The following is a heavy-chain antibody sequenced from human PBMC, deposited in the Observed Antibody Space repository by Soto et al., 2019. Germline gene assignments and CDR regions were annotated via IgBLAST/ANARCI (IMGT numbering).Heavy chain of an antibody. CDR2: ISYDGSNQ. CDR3: AKEEMPTIDY. Sequence: QVQLVESGGGVVQPGRSLRLSCAASGFTFSHYGMQWVRQAPGKGLEWVAVISYDGSNQYYADSVKGRFTISRDNSKNTLFLQMNSLRAEDTAVYFCAKEEMPTIDYWGQGSLSPSPQ. J-gene: IGHJ4*02. V-gene: IGHV3-30*18. CDR1: GFTFSHYG. D-gene: IGHD1-1*01.